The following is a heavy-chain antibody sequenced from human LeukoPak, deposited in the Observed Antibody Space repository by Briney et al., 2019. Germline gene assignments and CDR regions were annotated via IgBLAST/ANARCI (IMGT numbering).Heavy chain of an antibody. CDR3: ARVGQQLGTFDY. CDR2: IYTSGST. J-gene: IGHJ4*02. CDR1: GGSISSYY. Sequence: SETLSLTCTVSGGSISSYYWSWIRQPAGKGLEWIGRIYTSGSTNYNPSLKSRVTMSVDTSKNQFSLKLSSVTAADTAVYYCARVGQQLGTFDYWAREPWSPSPQ. V-gene: IGHV4-4*07. D-gene: IGHD6-13*01.